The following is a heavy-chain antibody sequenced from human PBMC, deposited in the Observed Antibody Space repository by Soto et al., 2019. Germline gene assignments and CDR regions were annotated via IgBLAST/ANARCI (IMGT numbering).Heavy chain of an antibody. CDR3: ARGHSYGGYAF. CDR2: IDNGGDT. D-gene: IGHD6-25*01. CDR1: GGSVNSGGHY. J-gene: IGHJ4*02. V-gene: IGHV4-61*08. Sequence: QVQLQESGPALVRPSETLFLTCNVSGGSVNSGGHYWSWIRQPPERGLEWIGYIDNGGDTKDNPPRKSRVTMSVDTSKNQFSLKVRSVTDADTAVYYCARGHSYGGYAFWGQGSLITVSS.